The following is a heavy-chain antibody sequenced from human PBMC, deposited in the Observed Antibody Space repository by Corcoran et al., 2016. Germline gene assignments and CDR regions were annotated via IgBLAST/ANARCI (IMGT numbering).Heavy chain of an antibody. D-gene: IGHD3-3*01. CDR3: ARARAKRITIFGVVPKGFDY. Sequence: QVQLVQSGAEVKKPGSSVKVSCKASGGTFSRYAISWVRQAPGQGLEWMGGIIPIFGTANYAQKFQGRVTITADKSTSTAYMELSSLRSEDTAVYYCARARAKRITIFGVVPKGFDYWGQGTLVTVSS. CDR2: IIPIFGTA. V-gene: IGHV1-69*06. CDR1: GGTFSRYA. J-gene: IGHJ4*02.